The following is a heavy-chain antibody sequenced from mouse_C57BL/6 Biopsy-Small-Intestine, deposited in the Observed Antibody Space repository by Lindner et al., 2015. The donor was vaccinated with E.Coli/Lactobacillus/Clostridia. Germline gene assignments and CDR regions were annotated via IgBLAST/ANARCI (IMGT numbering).Heavy chain of an antibody. CDR2: IDPANGNT. CDR1: GFNIKDDY. D-gene: IGHD2-4*01. Sequence: QLQESGAELVRPGASVKLSCTASGFNIKDDYIHWVKQRPEQGLEWIGRIDPANGNTKYAPKFQDKATMTADTSSNTAYLQLSSLTSKDTAVYYCIRKGYDYPFTYWGQGTLVTVSA. J-gene: IGHJ3*01. V-gene: IGHV14-1*01. CDR3: IRKGYDYPFTY.